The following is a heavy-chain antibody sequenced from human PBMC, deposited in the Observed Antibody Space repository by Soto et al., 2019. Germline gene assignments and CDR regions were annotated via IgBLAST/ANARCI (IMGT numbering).Heavy chain of an antibody. CDR1: GHTFTSYG. Sequence: ASVKVSCKAPGHTFTSYGTIWVRQAPGQGLEWMGAISASNGNTNYAQKLEGRVSMTTDTSTSTAYMELRSLRSDDTAVYYCARGGYDSSDAQGMDVWGQGTTVTV. J-gene: IGHJ6*02. CDR3: ARGGYDSSDAQGMDV. CDR2: ISASNGNT. V-gene: IGHV1-18*04. D-gene: IGHD3-22*01.